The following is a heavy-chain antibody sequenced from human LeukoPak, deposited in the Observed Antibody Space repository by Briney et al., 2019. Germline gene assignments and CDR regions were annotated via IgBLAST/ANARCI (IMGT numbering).Heavy chain of an antibody. Sequence: PGGSLRLSCAVSGFTFSSYAMNWVRQAPGKGLEWVSAISGSGGSTYYADSVKGRFTISRDKSKNTPYLQMNSLRAEDTAVYYCAREVSLYCSSTSCYGYYYYYYMDVWGKGTTVTVSS. V-gene: IGHV3-23*01. CDR3: AREVSLYCSSTSCYGYYYYYYMDV. J-gene: IGHJ6*03. CDR2: ISGSGGST. D-gene: IGHD2-2*01. CDR1: GFTFSSYA.